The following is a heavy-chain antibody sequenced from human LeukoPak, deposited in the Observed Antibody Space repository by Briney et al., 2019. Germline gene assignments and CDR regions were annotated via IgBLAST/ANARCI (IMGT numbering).Heavy chain of an antibody. CDR2: INHSGST. CDR3: ARDIFSGTYYLFPNGVDS. V-gene: IGHV4-34*01. D-gene: IGHD3-10*01. J-gene: IGHJ4*02. CDR1: GGSFSDYY. Sequence: SETLSLTCAVYGGSFSDYYWSWIRQAPGKGLEWIGEINHSGSTNYNPSLKSRVTISVDTSKNHFSLKLTSVTAADTAVYYCARDIFSGTYYLFPNGVDSWGQGTLVTVSS.